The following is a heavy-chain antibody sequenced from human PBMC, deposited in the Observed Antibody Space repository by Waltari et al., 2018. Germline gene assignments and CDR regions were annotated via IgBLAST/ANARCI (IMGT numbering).Heavy chain of an antibody. CDR3: ARSDRRAFDI. D-gene: IGHD3-22*01. CDR1: GGSISSHY. J-gene: IGHJ3*02. CDR2: IYYSGST. V-gene: IGHV4-59*11. Sequence: QVQLQESGPGLVKPSETLSLTCTVSGGSISSHYWSWIRQPPGKGLEWIGYIYYSGSTNYNPSRKSRVTISVDTSKNQFSLKLSSVTAADTAVYYCARSDRRAFDIWGQGTMVTVSS.